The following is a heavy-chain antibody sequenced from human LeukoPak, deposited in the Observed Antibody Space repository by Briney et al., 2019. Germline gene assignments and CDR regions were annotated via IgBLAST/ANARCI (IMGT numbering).Heavy chain of an antibody. J-gene: IGHJ2*01. V-gene: IGHV3-9*01. Sequence: PGGSLRLSCAASGFTFDDCAMHWVRQAPGKGLEWVSGISWNSGTIGYADSVKGRFTISRDNAKNSLYLEMNNLRAEDTALYYCTKVPAHGDYVGGPNWYFDLWGRGTLVTVSS. D-gene: IGHD4-17*01. CDR3: TKVPAHGDYVGGPNWYFDL. CDR2: ISWNSGTI. CDR1: GFTFDDCA.